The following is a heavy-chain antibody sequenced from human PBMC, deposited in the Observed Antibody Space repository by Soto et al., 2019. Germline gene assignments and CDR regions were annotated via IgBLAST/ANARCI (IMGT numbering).Heavy chain of an antibody. CDR3: AKERSSGSSFDY. D-gene: IGHD6-19*01. CDR1: GFTFSTYA. Sequence: GGSLRLSCAASGFTFSTYAMNWVRQAPGKGLEWVSGISGSGDSTYYADSVKGRFTVSRDNSKNTLYLQMNSLRAEDTAVFYCAKERSSGSSFDYWGQGTLVTVSP. V-gene: IGHV3-23*01. CDR2: ISGSGDST. J-gene: IGHJ4*02.